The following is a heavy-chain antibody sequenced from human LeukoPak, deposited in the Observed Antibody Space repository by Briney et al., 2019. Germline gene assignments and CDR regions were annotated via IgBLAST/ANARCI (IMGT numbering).Heavy chain of an antibody. Sequence: SETLSLTCTVSGGSISSGCYYWGWIRQPPGKGLEWLGSIYYSGSPYYNPSLKSRVTISVDTSKNQFSLKLSSVTAADTAVYYCTRGSIAYYYMDVWGKGTTVTISS. CDR1: GGSISSGCYY. J-gene: IGHJ6*03. V-gene: IGHV4-39*07. CDR2: IYYSGSP. CDR3: TRGSIAYYYMDV. D-gene: IGHD3-22*01.